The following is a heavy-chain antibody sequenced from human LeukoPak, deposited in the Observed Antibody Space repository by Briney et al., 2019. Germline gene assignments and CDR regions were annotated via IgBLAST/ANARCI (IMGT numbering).Heavy chain of an antibody. Sequence: PSETLSLTCAVYGGSFSGYYWRWIRQPPGKGLEWIGEINHSGSTNYNPSLKSRVTISVDTSKNPFSLKLSSVTAADTAVYYCARFGLALVVPAAIYGLGAFDIWGQGTMVTVSS. D-gene: IGHD2-2*01. CDR2: INHSGST. CDR1: GGSFSGYY. J-gene: IGHJ3*02. V-gene: IGHV4-34*01. CDR3: ARFGLALVVPAAIYGLGAFDI.